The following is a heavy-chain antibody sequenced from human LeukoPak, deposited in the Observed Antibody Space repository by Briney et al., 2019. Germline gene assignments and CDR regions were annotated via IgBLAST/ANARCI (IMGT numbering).Heavy chain of an antibody. CDR1: GYTFTGYY. J-gene: IGHJ6*02. CDR2: INPNSGGT. Sequence: ASVKVSCKASGYTFTGYYMHWVRQAPGQGLEWMGWINPNSGGTNYAQKFQGWVTMTRDTSISTAYMELSRLRSDDTAVYYCETSIAAAGTSYYYYGMDVWGQGTTVTVSS. D-gene: IGHD6-13*01. V-gene: IGHV1-2*04. CDR3: ETSIAAAGTSYYYYGMDV.